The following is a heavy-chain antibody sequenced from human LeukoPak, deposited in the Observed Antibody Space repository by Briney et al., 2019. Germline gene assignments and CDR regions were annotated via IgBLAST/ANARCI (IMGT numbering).Heavy chain of an antibody. V-gene: IGHV1-18*01. Sequence: ASVKVSCKASGYTFTSYGISWVRQAPGQGLEWMGWISAYNGNTNYAQKLQGRVTMTTDTSTSTAYMELRSLRSDDTAVYYCAKDLGGEGGSGFPGYWGRGTLDTVSS. CDR2: ISAYNGNT. D-gene: IGHD3-10*01. CDR3: AKDLGGEGGSGFPGY. CDR1: GYTFTSYG. J-gene: IGHJ4*02.